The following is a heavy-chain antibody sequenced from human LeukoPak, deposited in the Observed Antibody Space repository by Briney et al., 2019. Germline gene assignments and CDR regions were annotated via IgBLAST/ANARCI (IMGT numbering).Heavy chain of an antibody. V-gene: IGHV3-30*18. CDR3: AKAMSSWNDVTTPDN. Sequence: GGSLRLSCAVSGFTFSSYGMHWVRQAPGKGLEWVAFISFDGSNKYYPDSVKGRFIISRDNSKSTLYLQMNSLRAEDTAIYYCAKAMSSWNDVTTPDNWGQGTLVTVSS. J-gene: IGHJ4*02. CDR2: ISFDGSNK. D-gene: IGHD1-1*01. CDR1: GFTFSSYG.